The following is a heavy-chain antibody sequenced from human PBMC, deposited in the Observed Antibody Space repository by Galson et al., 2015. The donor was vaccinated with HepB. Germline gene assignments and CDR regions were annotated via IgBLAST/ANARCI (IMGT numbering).Heavy chain of an antibody. V-gene: IGHV1-69*10. CDR2: IIPILGIA. J-gene: IGHJ3*02. CDR3: ARSRRGGDAFDI. Sequence: SVKVSCKASGGTFSSYAISWVRQAPGQGLEWMGGIIPILGIANYAQKFQGRVTITADKSTSTAYMELSSLRSEDTAVYYCARSRRGGDAFDIWGQGTMVTVSS. D-gene: IGHD3-16*01. CDR1: GGTFSSYA.